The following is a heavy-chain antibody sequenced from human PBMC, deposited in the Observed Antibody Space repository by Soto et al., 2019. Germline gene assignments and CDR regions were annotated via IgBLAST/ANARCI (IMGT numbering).Heavy chain of an antibody. CDR3: AKMTCEEMATLEWYFDL. V-gene: IGHV3-23*01. CDR2: ISGSGGST. J-gene: IGHJ2*01. Sequence: EVQLLESGGGLVQPGGSLRLSCAASGFTFSSYAMSWVRQAPGKGLEWVSAISGSGGSTYYADSVKGRFTISRDNSKNLLYLQMNSLIAEDTAVYYCAKMTCEEMATLEWYFDLWGRGTLVPGSS. D-gene: IGHD5-12*01. CDR1: GFTFSSYA.